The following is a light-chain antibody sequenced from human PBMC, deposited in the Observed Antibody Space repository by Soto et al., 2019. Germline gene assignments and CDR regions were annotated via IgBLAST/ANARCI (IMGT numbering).Light chain of an antibody. CDR1: QGISSY. Sequence: IQLTQSPSSLSASVGDRVTITCRASQGISSYLAWYQQKPGKATKLLIYAASTLQSGVPSRFSGSGSGTDFTLTISSLQPEDFATYYCQQLSTYPLTFGGPTKVEIK. V-gene: IGKV1-9*01. J-gene: IGKJ4*01. CDR2: AAS. CDR3: QQLSTYPLT.